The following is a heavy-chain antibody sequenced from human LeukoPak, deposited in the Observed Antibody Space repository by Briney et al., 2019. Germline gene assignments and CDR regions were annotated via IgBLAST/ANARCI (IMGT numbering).Heavy chain of an antibody. CDR3: ARENSDSVSGCAFDI. CDR2: ISYDGSNK. J-gene: IGHJ3*02. Sequence: GGSLRLSCAASGFTFSSYAMHWVRQAPGKGLEWVAVISYDGSNKYYADSVKGRFTISRDNSKNTLYLQMNSLRAEDTAAYYCARENSDSVSGCAFDIWGQGTMVTVSS. CDR1: GFTFSSYA. V-gene: IGHV3-30-3*01. D-gene: IGHD3-16*01.